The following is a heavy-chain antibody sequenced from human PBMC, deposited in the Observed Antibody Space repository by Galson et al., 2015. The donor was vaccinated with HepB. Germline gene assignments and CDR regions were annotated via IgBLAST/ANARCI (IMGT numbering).Heavy chain of an antibody. CDR2: IHPGDSDT. CDR1: GYSFATKW. CDR3: VRQEIGSFDN. J-gene: IGHJ4*02. D-gene: IGHD1-1*01. Sequence: QSGAEVKKPGESLKISCRTSGYSFATKWIGWVRQMPGKGLEWMGLIHPGDSDTRYSPSFQGQITIAADKSINIAYLQWSSLKASDTATYYCVRQEIGSFDNWGQATLVTGSA. V-gene: IGHV5-51*01.